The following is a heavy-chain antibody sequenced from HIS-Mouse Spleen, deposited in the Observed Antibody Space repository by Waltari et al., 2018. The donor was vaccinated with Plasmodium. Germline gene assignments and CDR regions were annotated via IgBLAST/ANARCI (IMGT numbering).Heavy chain of an antibody. V-gene: IGHV3-7*01. CDR2: IKQDGSEK. Sequence: EVQLVESGGGLVQPGGSLRLSCAASGFTFSIYWMSWVRQAPGKGLEWVAKIKQDGSEKYYGDSVKGRFTISRDNAKNSLYLQMNSLRAEDTAVYYCASSWYWYFDLWGRGTLVTVSS. D-gene: IGHD6-13*01. J-gene: IGHJ2*01. CDR3: ASSWYWYFDL. CDR1: GFTFSIYW.